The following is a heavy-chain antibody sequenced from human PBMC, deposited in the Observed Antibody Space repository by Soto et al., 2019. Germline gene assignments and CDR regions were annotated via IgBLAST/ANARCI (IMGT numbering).Heavy chain of an antibody. V-gene: IGHV3-33*01. CDR1: GFTFSSHG. Sequence: QVQLVESGGGVVQPGRSLRLSCAASGFTFSSHGMHWVRQAPGKGPEWVAVIWYDGSNKYYADSVRGRFTISRDNAESILYLEMNSLRDEDTAVYHCVRWGNWKVPDHWGQGTLVTVSS. CDR3: VRWGNWKVPDH. CDR2: IWYDGSNK. J-gene: IGHJ1*01. D-gene: IGHD1-1*01.